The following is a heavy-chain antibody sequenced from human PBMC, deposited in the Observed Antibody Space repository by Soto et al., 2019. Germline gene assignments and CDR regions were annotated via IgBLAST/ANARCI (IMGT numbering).Heavy chain of an antibody. CDR2: ISAYNGNT. V-gene: IGHV1-18*01. CDR3: ARETAGSYYKLDL. Sequence: QVQLAQSAAEVKKPGASVKVSCKASGYSFTSYGITWVRQAPGQGLEWMGWISAYNGNTKYAQNLQDRVTLTTHTSANTAYMELGSLTSDDTAVYYCARETAGSYYKLDLWGRGTLVTVPA. CDR1: GYSFTSYG. D-gene: IGHD3-10*01. J-gene: IGHJ2*01.